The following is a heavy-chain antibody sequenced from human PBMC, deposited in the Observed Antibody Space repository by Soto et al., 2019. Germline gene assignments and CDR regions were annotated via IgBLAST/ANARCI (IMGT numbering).Heavy chain of an antibody. D-gene: IGHD3-16*01. J-gene: IGHJ4*02. CDR2: MNQDGNLQ. CDR1: GFTFRSYW. V-gene: IGHV3-7*01. Sequence: EVQLEESGGALVQPGGSLRLSCAASGFTFRSYWMTWVRQAPGKGLEWVANMNQDGNLQYYADSVKGRFTISRDNVKNSLNLQMNSLRVEDTAVFYCASGGALDYWGQGTLVTVSS. CDR3: ASGGALDY.